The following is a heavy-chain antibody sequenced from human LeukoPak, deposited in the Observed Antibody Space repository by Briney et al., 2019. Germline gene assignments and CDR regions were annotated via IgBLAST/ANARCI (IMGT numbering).Heavy chain of an antibody. D-gene: IGHD4-23*01. CDR1: GFTFSSYW. Sequence: GGSLRLSCAASGFTFSSYWMHWVRQAPGKGLVWVSRIKSDGSSIRYADYVKGRFTISRDNAKDTLYLQMNSLRAEDTAVYYCARDLDYGGNSNFDYWGQGTLVTVSS. J-gene: IGHJ4*02. CDR2: IKSDGSSI. CDR3: ARDLDYGGNSNFDY. V-gene: IGHV3-74*01.